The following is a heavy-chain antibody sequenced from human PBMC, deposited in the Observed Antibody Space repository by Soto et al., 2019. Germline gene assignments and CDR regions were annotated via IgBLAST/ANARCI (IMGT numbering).Heavy chain of an antibody. CDR1: GFSFNTYE. J-gene: IGHJ4*02. V-gene: IGHV3-48*03. CDR3: AYGGSCDY. Sequence: EVQLVESGGGLVQPGGSLRLSCAASGFSFNTYEMNWVRQAPGKGLEWVSYISTSGSTIYYADSVKGRFTISRDNGRNSLYLQMNSLRAEDTAVYYCAYGGSCDYWGQGTQVTVSS. D-gene: IGHD1-26*01. CDR2: ISTSGSTI.